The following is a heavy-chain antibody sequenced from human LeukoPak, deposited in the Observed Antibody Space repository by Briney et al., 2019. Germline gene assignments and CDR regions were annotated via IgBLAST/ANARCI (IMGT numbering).Heavy chain of an antibody. CDR2: IYHSGST. CDR3: ASSIVGATMSWGPDAFDI. J-gene: IGHJ3*02. D-gene: IGHD1-26*01. Sequence: PSETLSLTCTVSGGSISSSNWWSWVRQPPGKGLEWIGEIYHSGSTNYNPSLKSRVTISVDKSKNQFSLKLSSVTAADTAVYYCASSIVGATMSWGPDAFDIWGQGTMVTVSS. CDR1: GGSISSSNW. V-gene: IGHV4-4*02.